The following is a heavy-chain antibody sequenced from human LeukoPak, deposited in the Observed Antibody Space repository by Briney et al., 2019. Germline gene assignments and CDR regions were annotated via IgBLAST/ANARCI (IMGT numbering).Heavy chain of an antibody. D-gene: IGHD3-10*01. CDR2: FDPEDGET. V-gene: IGHV1-24*01. CDR1: GYTLTELS. CDR3: ATPSLWFGELLPLGY. J-gene: IGHJ4*02. Sequence: ASVKVSCKVSGYTLTELSMDWVRQAPGKGLEWMGGFDPEDGETIYAQKFQGRVTMTEDTSTDTAYMELSSLRSEDTAVYYCATPSLWFGELLPLGYWGQGTLVTVSS.